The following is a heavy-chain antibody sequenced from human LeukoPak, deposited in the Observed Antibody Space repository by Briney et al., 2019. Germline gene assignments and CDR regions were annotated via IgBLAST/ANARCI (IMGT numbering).Heavy chain of an antibody. J-gene: IGHJ4*02. CDR3: AKDLWTQRGVLDY. V-gene: IGHV3-30*18. CDR1: GFTFSSYG. D-gene: IGHD1-1*01. CDR2: ISYDGSNK. Sequence: PGGSLRLSCAASGFTFSSYGMHWVRQAPGKGLEWVAVISYDGSNKYYADSVKGRFTISRDNSKNTLYLRMNSLRAEDTAVYYCAKDLWTQRGVLDYWGQGTLVTVSS.